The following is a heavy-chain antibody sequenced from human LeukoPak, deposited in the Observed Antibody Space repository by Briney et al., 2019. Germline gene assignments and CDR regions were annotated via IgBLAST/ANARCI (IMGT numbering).Heavy chain of an antibody. Sequence: GRSLRLSCAASGFTFSSYGMHWVRQAPGKGLEWVAVISNSGSNKYYADSVKGRFTISRDNSKNTLYLQVNSLRAEDTAVYYCAREDQEGWFGELFDYWGQGTLVTVFS. J-gene: IGHJ4*02. CDR2: ISNSGSNK. V-gene: IGHV3-30*19. CDR3: AREDQEGWFGELFDY. D-gene: IGHD3-10*01. CDR1: GFTFSSYG.